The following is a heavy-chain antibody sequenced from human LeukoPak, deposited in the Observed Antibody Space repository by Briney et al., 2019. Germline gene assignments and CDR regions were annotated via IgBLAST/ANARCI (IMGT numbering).Heavy chain of an antibody. CDR2: IKEDGNEK. CDR1: GFTFSSYW. J-gene: IGHJ5*01. V-gene: IGHV3-7*03. D-gene: IGHD6-19*01. Sequence: PGGSLRLSCAASGFTFSSYWMSWVRQAPGKGPEWVANIKEDGNEKYYVDSVKGRFTMSRDNAKNSLYLQMNSLRAEDTAVYYCARGDFNGWSSNWFDSWGQGTLVTVSS. CDR3: ARGDFNGWSSNWFDS.